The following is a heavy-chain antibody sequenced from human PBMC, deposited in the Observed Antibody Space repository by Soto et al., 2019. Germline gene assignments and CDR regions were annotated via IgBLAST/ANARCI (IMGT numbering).Heavy chain of an antibody. CDR2: INTGNGDT. CDR1: GYAFTTYA. V-gene: IGHV1-3*04. D-gene: IGHD6-6*01. J-gene: IGHJ5*02. CDR3: ARDLYPSSAPFEP. Sequence: QVQLVQSGAEVKKPGASVKVSCKASGYAFTTYAIHWVRQAPGQSLEWMGWINTGNGDTKFSQKFQGRVTITRDTSASTAYMELSSLRSEDTAVYYCARDLYPSSAPFEPWGQGTLVTVSS.